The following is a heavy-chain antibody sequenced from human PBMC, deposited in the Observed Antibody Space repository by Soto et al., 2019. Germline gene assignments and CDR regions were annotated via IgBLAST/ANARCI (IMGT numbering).Heavy chain of an antibody. J-gene: IGHJ4*02. CDR2: FDPEDGET. V-gene: IGHV1-24*01. CDR3: ATLRYYDILTGYWVNPGRYYFDY. Sequence: ASVKVSCTVSRDALTEVSMHWARQARGKGREWIGGFDPEDGETISPHMFEGRVTMTEGTSEXTACIELSRLRSEDTAVYYCATLRYYDILTGYWVNPGRYYFDYWGRGALVTVSS. D-gene: IGHD3-9*01. CDR1: RDALTEVS.